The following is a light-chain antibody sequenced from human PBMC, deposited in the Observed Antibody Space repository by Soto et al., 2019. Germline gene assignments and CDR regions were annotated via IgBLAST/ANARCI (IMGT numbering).Light chain of an antibody. CDR1: ESLSTY. CDR2: GAS. V-gene: IGKV3-15*01. J-gene: IGKJ2*01. Sequence: EIVMTQSPAALSVSPGERVTLSCRASESLSTYLAWYQHKPGQAPRLLIYGASTKATGIPARFSGSGSATDFTLIISSLQSEDFAVYYCQSYNDWPFSFGQGTKVEIK. CDR3: QSYNDWPFS.